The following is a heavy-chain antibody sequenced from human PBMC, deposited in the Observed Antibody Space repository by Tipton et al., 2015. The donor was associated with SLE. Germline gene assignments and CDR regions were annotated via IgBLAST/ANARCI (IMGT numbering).Heavy chain of an antibody. J-gene: IGHJ3*02. CDR3: ARACGSGHQVAFDI. D-gene: IGHD2-15*01. Sequence: LRLSCTVSGGSLSSYFWSWVRQAPGKGLEWIASIHYRGALYYDPSLESRVTISVDLSNNQFSLRVTSVTAADMAKYYCARACGSGHQVAFDIWGQGTMVTVSS. CDR2: IHYRGAL. CDR1: GGSLSSYF. V-gene: IGHV4-59*08.